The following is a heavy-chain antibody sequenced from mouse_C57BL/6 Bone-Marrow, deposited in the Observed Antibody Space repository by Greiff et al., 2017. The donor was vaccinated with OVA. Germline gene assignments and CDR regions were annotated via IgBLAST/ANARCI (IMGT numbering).Heavy chain of an antibody. CDR2: ISDGGSYT. CDR1: GFTFSSYA. D-gene: IGHD3-1*01. J-gene: IGHJ1*03. Sequence: DVKLQESGGGLVKPGGSLKLSCAASGFTFSSYAMSWVRQTPEKRLEWVATISDGGSYTYYPDNVKGRFTISRDNAKNNLYLQMSHLKSEDTAMYYCARDREYWDFDVWGTGTTVTVSS. V-gene: IGHV5-4*01. CDR3: ARDREYWDFDV.